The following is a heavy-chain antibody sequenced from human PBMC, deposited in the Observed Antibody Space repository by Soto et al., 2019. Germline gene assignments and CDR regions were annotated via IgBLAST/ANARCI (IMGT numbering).Heavy chain of an antibody. J-gene: IGHJ4*02. CDR2: ISSSSSYI. D-gene: IGHD1-26*01. Sequence: PGGSLRLSCAASGFTFSSYSMNWVRQAPGKGLEWVSSISSSSSYIYYADSVKGRFTISRDNAKNSLYLQMNSLRAEDTAVYYCARDYSIVRATCFGYWGQGTLVIVSS. CDR1: GFTFSSYS. CDR3: ARDYSIVRATCFGY. V-gene: IGHV3-21*01.